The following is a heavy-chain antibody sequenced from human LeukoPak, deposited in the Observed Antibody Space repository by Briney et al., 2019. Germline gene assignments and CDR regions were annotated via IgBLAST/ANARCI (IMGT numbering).Heavy chain of an antibody. CDR2: IYHSGST. Sequence: SEALSLTCAVSGYSISSGYYWGWIRQPPGKGLEWIGSIYHSGSTYYNPSLKSRVTISVDTSKNQFSLKLSSVTAADTAAYYRAVNSYAKDAFDIWGQGTMVTVSS. J-gene: IGHJ3*02. V-gene: IGHV4-38-2*01. CDR3: AVNSYAKDAFDI. CDR1: GYSISSGYY. D-gene: IGHD5-18*01.